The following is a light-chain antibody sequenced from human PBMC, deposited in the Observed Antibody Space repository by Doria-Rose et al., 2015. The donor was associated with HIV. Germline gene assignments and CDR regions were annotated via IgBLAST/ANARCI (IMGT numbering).Light chain of an antibody. V-gene: IGKV3-11*01. CDR3: QQRGNWPPIYT. CDR1: QSVSSN. Sequence: QSSATLSLSPGERATLSCRASQSVSSNLAWYQQKPGQAPRLLIYDAPNRATGIPARFSGSGSGTDFTLTISSLEPEDFAVYFCQQRGNWPPIYTFGPGTKVDI. J-gene: IGKJ3*01. CDR2: DAP.